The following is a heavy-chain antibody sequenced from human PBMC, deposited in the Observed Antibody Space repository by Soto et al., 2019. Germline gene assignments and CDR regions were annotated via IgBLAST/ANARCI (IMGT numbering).Heavy chain of an antibody. D-gene: IGHD3-10*01. CDR2: INIDGTTT. CDR1: GFTFSSYW. V-gene: IGHV3-74*01. J-gene: IGHJ4*02. CDR3: TSGGRGGCDY. Sequence: EVQLVESGGGLVQPGGSLRLSCAASGFTFSSYWMHWVRHAPGKGLVWVSRINIDGTTTNYADSVKGRFTISRDIAKNTLYLQINSLRAEETSMYYCTSGGRGGCDYWGQGTLVTVSS.